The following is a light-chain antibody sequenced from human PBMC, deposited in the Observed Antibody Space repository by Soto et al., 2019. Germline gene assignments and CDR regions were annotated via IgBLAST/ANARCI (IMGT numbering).Light chain of an antibody. CDR2: AAS. V-gene: IGKV3-20*01. CDR1: ESVTSTY. CDR3: QVFGSSPRYT. J-gene: IGKJ2*01. Sequence: EIVLTQSPGTLSLSPGERATLSCRTSESVTSTYLAWYQQKPGQPPRLLIYAASSRATGIPDRFSGSGSGTDFTLTISRLEHEDFAVYYCQVFGSSPRYTFGRGTKLEIK.